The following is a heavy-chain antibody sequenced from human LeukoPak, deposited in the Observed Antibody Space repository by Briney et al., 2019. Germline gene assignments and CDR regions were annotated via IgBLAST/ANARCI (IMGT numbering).Heavy chain of an antibody. Sequence: SQTLSLTCTVSDGSISSSSYYWGWIRQPPGKGLEWIGNIYYSGSTYYNLSLKSRVTISVDTSKNQFSLKLSSVTAADTAVYYCARSGCSSTSCYQADYWGQGTLVTVSS. V-gene: IGHV4-39*07. CDR3: ARSGCSSTSCYQADY. J-gene: IGHJ4*02. CDR2: IYYSGST. D-gene: IGHD2-2*01. CDR1: DGSISSSSYY.